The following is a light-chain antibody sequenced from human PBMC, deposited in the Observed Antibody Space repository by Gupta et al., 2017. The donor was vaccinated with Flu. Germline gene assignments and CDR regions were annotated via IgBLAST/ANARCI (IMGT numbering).Light chain of an antibody. CDR2: DVS. Sequence: ALTQPASVSGSPGQSITISCTGTSSDVGGYNSVSWYQHHPGKAPKLIIYDVSNRPSGVSNRFSGSKSGNTASLRISGLQAEDEADYYCCSYTSSSTSVLFGGGTKLTVL. CDR1: SSDVGGYNS. V-gene: IGLV2-14*03. J-gene: IGLJ2*01. CDR3: CSYTSSSTSVL.